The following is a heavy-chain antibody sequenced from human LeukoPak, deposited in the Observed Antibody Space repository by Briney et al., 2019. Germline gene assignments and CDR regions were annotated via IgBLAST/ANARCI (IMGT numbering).Heavy chain of an antibody. D-gene: IGHD4-23*01. Sequence: GGSLRLSCTASGFTFGDYAMRWFRQAPGKGLEWVGFIRSKAYGGTTEYAASVKGRFTISRDDSKSIAYLQMNSLKTEVTAVYYCTRFGLTTVVNYWGLRTLVTVSS. V-gene: IGHV3-49*03. J-gene: IGHJ4*02. CDR2: IRSKAYGGTT. CDR1: GFTFGDYA. CDR3: TRFGLTTVVNY.